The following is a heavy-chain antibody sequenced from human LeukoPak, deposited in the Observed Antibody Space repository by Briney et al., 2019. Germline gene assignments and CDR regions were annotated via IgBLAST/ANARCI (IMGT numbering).Heavy chain of an antibody. V-gene: IGHV3-15*07. J-gene: IGHJ6*02. D-gene: IGHD4-23*01. CDR1: GFTFNEAW. CDR2: NKSKIYGETT. Sequence: PGGSLRISRAASGFTFNEAWMSWVRPAPGKGGGWVGRNKSKIYGETTDYAAPVKGRFTISRDDSKNTLYLQMNSLKTEDTAMYYCIGDFGGSDGGWWYGMDVWGQGTTVTVSS. CDR3: IGDFGGSDGGWWYGMDV.